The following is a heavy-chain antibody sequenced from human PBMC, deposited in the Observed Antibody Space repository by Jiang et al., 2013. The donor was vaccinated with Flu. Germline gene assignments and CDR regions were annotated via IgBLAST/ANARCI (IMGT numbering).Heavy chain of an antibody. J-gene: IGHJ6*03. Sequence: VQLLESGGGLVKPGRSLRLSCTASGFTFGDYAMSWFRQAPGKGLEWVGFIRSKAYGGTTEYAASVKGRFTISRDDSKSIAYLQMNSLKTEDTAVYYCTREDSSSWYVHYYYYMDVWGKGTTVTVS. CDR2: IRSKAYGGTT. CDR1: GFTFGDYA. D-gene: IGHD6-13*01. V-gene: IGHV3-49*05. CDR3: TREDSSSWYVHYYYYMDV.